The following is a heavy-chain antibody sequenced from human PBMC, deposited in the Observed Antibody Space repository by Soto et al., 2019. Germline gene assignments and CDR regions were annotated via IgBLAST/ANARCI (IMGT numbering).Heavy chain of an antibody. CDR3: VRDHWNYAAFDY. Sequence: GGSLRLSCAASGFTFSTYEMNWVRQAPGKGLEWVSYISSTARTIYHADSVKGRFTISRDNAKNSLYLQMNSLRAEDTAVYYCVRDHWNYAAFDYWGQGTLVTVSS. D-gene: IGHD1-7*01. CDR2: ISSTARTI. J-gene: IGHJ4*02. V-gene: IGHV3-48*03. CDR1: GFTFSTYE.